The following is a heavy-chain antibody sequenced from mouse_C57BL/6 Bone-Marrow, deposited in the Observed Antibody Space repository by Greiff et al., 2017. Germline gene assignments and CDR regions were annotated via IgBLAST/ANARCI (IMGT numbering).Heavy chain of an antibody. D-gene: IGHD2-4*01. J-gene: IGHJ2*01. CDR1: GFTFSSYA. V-gene: IGHV5-9-1*02. CDR3: TVYYDYDDYFDY. Sequence: EVQGVESGEGLVKPGGSLKLSCAASGFTFSSYAMSWVRQTPEKRLEWVAYISSGGDYIYYADTVKGRFTISRDNARNTLYLQMSSLKSEDTAMYYCTVYYDYDDYFDYWGQGTTLTVSS. CDR2: ISSGGDYI.